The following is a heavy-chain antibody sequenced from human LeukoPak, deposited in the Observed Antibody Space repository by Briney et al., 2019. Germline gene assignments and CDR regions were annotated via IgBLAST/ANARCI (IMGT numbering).Heavy chain of an antibody. Sequence: SETLSLTSTVSGGSISSSSHYWGWIRQPPGKGLEWIGSIYYSGSTYYNPSLKSRVTISVDTSKTQFSLKLSSVTAADAAVYYCARTWKPVPFDYWGQGTLVTVSS. V-gene: IGHV4-39*01. CDR1: GGSISSSSHY. J-gene: IGHJ4*02. CDR2: IYYSGST. D-gene: IGHD1-14*01. CDR3: ARTWKPVPFDY.